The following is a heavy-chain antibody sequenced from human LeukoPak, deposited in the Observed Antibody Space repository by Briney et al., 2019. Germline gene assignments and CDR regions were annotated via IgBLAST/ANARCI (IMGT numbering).Heavy chain of an antibody. V-gene: IGHV4-34*01. J-gene: IGHJ6*02. Sequence: PSETLSLTCAVYGGSFSGYYWSWIRQPPGKGLEWIGYIYHSGSTYYNPSLKSRVTISVDRSKNQFSLKLSSVTAADTAVYYCARGKARGYSGYPDGYYYYYYGMDVWGQGTTVTVSS. CDR3: ARGKARGYSGYPDGYYYYYYGMDV. D-gene: IGHD5-12*01. CDR2: IYHSGST. CDR1: GGSFSGYY.